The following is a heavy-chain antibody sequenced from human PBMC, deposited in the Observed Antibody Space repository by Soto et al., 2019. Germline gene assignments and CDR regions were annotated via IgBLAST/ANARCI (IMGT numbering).Heavy chain of an antibody. J-gene: IGHJ6*02. CDR3: ARDWPYPYQLLLAYYYYGMDV. V-gene: IGHV3-74*01. Sequence: PGGSLRLSCAASGFTFSSYWMHWVRQAPGKGLVWVSRINSDGSSTSYADSVKGRFTISRDNAKNTLYLQMNSLRAEDTAVYYCARDWPYPYQLLLAYYYYGMDVWGQGTTVTVSS. CDR1: GFTFSSYW. D-gene: IGHD2-2*01. CDR2: INSDGSST.